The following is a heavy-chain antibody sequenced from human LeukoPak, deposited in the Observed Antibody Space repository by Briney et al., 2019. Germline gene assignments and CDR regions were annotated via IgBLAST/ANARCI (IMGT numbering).Heavy chain of an antibody. V-gene: IGHV3-23*01. CDR3: AKVGAIVVVVAATALDWFDP. CDR1: GFTFSSYA. Sequence: GGSLRLSCAASGFTFSSYAMSWVRRAPGKGLEWVSAISGSGGSTYYADSVKGRFTISRDNSKNTLYLQMNSLRAEDTAVYYCAKVGAIVVVVAATALDWFDPWGQGTLVTVSS. CDR2: ISGSGGST. J-gene: IGHJ5*02. D-gene: IGHD2-15*01.